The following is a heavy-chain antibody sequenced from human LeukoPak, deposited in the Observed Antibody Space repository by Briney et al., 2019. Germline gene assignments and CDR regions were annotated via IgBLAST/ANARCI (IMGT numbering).Heavy chain of an antibody. D-gene: IGHD2-15*01. CDR3: ARGGYCSGGSCYVHYYYMDV. CDR1: GFTFSSYS. CDR2: ISSSSSYI. Sequence: GGSLRLSCAASGFTFSSYSMNWVRQAPGKGLEWVSSISSSSSYIYYADSVKGRFTISRDNAKNSLYLQMNSLRAEDTAVYYCARGGYCSGGSCYVHYYYMDVWGKGTTLTVSS. V-gene: IGHV3-21*01. J-gene: IGHJ6*03.